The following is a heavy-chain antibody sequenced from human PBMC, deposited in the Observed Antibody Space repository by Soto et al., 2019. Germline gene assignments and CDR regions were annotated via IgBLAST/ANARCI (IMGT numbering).Heavy chain of an antibody. V-gene: IGHV1-3*01. D-gene: IGHD2-2*01. J-gene: IGHJ4*02. CDR3: ARDPLISMPAVSLGLLPDY. CDR1: GYTFTDYS. CDR2: ISAGNGKA. Sequence: QVHLVQSGAEVKKPRASVTVSCKASGYTFTDYSMPWVRQAPGQRLEWMGWISAGNGKARFSQKFQGRVTISRDTTARTAYPELTSRRSEDTAFSHCARDPLISMPAVSLGLLPDYWGQGTLVTVGS.